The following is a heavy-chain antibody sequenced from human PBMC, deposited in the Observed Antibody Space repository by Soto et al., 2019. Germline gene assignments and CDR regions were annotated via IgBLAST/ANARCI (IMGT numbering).Heavy chain of an antibody. CDR3: AKDDCSGGSCYYYYYGMDV. V-gene: IGHV3-23*01. Sequence: GGSLRLSCAASGFTFSSYAMSWVRQAPGKGLEWVSAISGSGGSTYYADSVKGRFTISRDNSKNTLYLQMNSLRAEDTAVYYCAKDDCSGGSCYYYYYGMDVWGQGTTVTVSS. CDR1: GFTFSSYA. J-gene: IGHJ6*02. CDR2: ISGSGGST. D-gene: IGHD2-15*01.